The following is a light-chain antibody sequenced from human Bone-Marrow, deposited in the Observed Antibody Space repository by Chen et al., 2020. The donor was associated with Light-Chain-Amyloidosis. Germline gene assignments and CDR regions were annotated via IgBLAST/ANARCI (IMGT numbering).Light chain of an antibody. J-gene: IGKJ3*01. CDR1: EDISKF. Sequence: DIQMTQSPSSLSASVGDRVTITCQASEDISKFLNWYQQKPGQAPKLLIYDASILQIGVPSRFSGSGSGTDFTFTISSLQPEDIATYYCQQYDLGFTFGLGTKVDI. CDR3: QQYDLGFT. V-gene: IGKV1-33*01. CDR2: DAS.